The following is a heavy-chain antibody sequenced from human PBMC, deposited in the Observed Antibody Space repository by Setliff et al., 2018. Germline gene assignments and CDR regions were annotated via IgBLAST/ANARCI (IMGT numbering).Heavy chain of an antibody. CDR1: GYMFTRYW. Sequence: PGESLKISCKTSGYMFTRYWIGWVRQLPGKDLEWMGVIYPGDSDTKYSPAFQGQVTISADKSITTAYLQWSSLKASDTAIYYCVRAGSGIGGDLDYWGQGTLVTVSS. V-gene: IGHV5-51*01. D-gene: IGHD3-10*01. CDR2: IYPGDSDT. CDR3: VRAGSGIGGDLDY. J-gene: IGHJ4*02.